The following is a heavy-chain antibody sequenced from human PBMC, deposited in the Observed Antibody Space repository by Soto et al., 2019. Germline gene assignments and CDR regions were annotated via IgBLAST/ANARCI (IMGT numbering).Heavy chain of an antibody. CDR1: GYTFTSYA. J-gene: IGHJ4*02. CDR2: INAGNGNT. CDR3: ARGMITFGGVIVGGLDY. V-gene: IGHV1-3*01. Sequence: QVQLVQSGAEVKKPGASVKVSCKASGYTFTSYAMHWVRQAPGQRLEWMGWINAGNGNTKYSQKLRGRVTITRDTSVSTAYMELSSLRSEDTAVYYCARGMITFGGVIVGGLDYWGQGTLVTVSS. D-gene: IGHD3-16*02.